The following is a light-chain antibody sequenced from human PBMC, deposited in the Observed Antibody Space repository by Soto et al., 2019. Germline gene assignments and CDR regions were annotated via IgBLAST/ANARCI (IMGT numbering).Light chain of an antibody. V-gene: IGKV3-20*01. Sequence: EIVLTQSPGTLSLSPGERATLSCRASQSVSSSYLAWYQQKPGQAPRLLIYRASSRATGIPDRFSGSGSGTDFTITISRLEPEDFEVYYCQQYGRYWTFGQGTKVEIK. J-gene: IGKJ1*01. CDR2: RAS. CDR3: QQYGRYWT. CDR1: QSVSSSY.